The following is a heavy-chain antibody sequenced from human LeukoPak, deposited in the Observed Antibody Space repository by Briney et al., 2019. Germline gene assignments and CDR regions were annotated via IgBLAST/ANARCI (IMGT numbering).Heavy chain of an antibody. CDR3: AREVDIVVVPAAKNYYYYYGMDV. Sequence: SETLSLTCTVSGGSISSYYWSWIRQPAGKGLEWIGRIYTSGSTNYNPSLKSRVTMSVDTSKNQFSLKLSSVTAADTAVYYCAREVDIVVVPAAKNYYYYYGMDVWGQGTTVTVSS. V-gene: IGHV4-4*07. J-gene: IGHJ6*02. CDR2: IYTSGST. CDR1: GGSISSYY. D-gene: IGHD2-2*03.